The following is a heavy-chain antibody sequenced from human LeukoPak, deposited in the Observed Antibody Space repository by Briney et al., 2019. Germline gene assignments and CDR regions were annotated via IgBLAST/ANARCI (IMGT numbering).Heavy chain of an antibody. CDR3: ARVSAFRDYDILTGLVPYYFDY. Sequence: SETLSLTCAVYGGSFSGYYWSWIRQPPGKGLEWIGEINHSGSTNYNPSLKSRVTISVDTSKNQFSLKLSSVTAADTAVYYCARVSAFRDYDILTGLVPYYFDYWGQGTLVTVSS. J-gene: IGHJ4*02. V-gene: IGHV4-34*01. D-gene: IGHD3-9*01. CDR1: GGSFSGYY. CDR2: INHSGST.